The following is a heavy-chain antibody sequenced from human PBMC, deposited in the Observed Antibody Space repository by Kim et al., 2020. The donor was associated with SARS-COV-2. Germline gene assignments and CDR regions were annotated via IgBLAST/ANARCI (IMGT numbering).Heavy chain of an antibody. Sequence: TNSNPSLKSRVTISVDTTKNQFSLKLSSVTAADTAVYYCASLYGPNAFDYWGQGTLVTVSS. J-gene: IGHJ4*02. CDR2: T. D-gene: IGHD4-17*01. CDR3: ASLYGPNAFDY. V-gene: IGHV4-4*09.